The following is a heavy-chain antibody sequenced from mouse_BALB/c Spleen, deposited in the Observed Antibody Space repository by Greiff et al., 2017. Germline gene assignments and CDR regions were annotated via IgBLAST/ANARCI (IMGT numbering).Heavy chain of an antibody. D-gene: IGHD2-4*01. Sequence: VQLKESGGGLVQPGGSRKLSCAASGFTFSSFGMHWVRQAPEKGLEWVAYISSGSSTIYYADTVKGRFTISRDNPKNTLFLQMTSLRSEDTAMYYCARRVYYDYDGGDYYAMDYWGQGTSVTVSS. CDR1: GFTFSSFG. J-gene: IGHJ4*01. CDR3: ARRVYYDYDGGDYYAMDY. V-gene: IGHV5-17*02. CDR2: ISSGSSTI.